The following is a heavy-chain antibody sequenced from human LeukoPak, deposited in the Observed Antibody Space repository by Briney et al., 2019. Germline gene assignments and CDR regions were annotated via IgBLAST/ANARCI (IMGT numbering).Heavy chain of an antibody. CDR2: INPNSGVT. V-gene: IGHV1-2*02. CDR3: AKDRYGDYEAPFHYYMDA. D-gene: IGHD5-12*01. Sequence: ASVKVSCKASGYTFSGFYIHWVRQAPGQGLEWMGWINPNSGVTDYAQKLQGRVTITRDTSIDTAYMQLSRLRSDDTAVYYCAKDRYGDYEAPFHYYMDAWGRGTTVTVSS. CDR1: GYTFSGFY. J-gene: IGHJ6*03.